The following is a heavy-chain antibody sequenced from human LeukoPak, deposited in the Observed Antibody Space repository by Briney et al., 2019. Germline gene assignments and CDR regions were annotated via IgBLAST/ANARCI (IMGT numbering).Heavy chain of an antibody. CDR1: GFTFTSSA. CDR3: AATITFGGVIALAQNS. J-gene: IGHJ5*02. V-gene: IGHV1-58*02. D-gene: IGHD3-16*02. Sequence: SVKVSCKASGFTFTSSAMQWVRQARGQRLEWIGWIVVGSGNTNYAQKFQERVTITRDMSTSTAYMELSSLRSEDTAVYYCAATITFGGVIALAQNSWGQGTLVTVSS. CDR2: IVVGSGNT.